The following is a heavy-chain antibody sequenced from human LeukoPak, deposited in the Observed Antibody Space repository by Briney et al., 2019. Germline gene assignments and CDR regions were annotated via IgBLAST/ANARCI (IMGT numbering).Heavy chain of an antibody. V-gene: IGHV4-31*03. CDR1: GGSISNGGYY. J-gene: IGHJ5*02. CDR2: IYYSGST. D-gene: IGHD6-13*01. Sequence: PSETLSLTCTVSGGSISNGGYYWSWIRQHPGKGLEWIGYIYYSGSTYYNPSLKSRVTISVDTSKNQFSLKLSSVTAADTAVYYCARGIADRYKWFDPWGQGTLVTVSS. CDR3: ARGIADRYKWFDP.